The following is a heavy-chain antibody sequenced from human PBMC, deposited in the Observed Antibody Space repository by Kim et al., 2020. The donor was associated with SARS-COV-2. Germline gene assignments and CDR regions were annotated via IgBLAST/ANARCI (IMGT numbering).Heavy chain of an antibody. Sequence: GGSLRLSCAASGFTFSDSAMHWVRQASGKGLEWVGRIRSKANSYATAYGASVKGRFTISRDDSKNTAYLQMNSLKTEDTAVYYCTRVPPDPASYYDAFDIWGQVTMVTVSS. CDR3: TRVPPDPASYYDAFDI. CDR1: GFTFSDSA. CDR2: IRSKANSYAT. J-gene: IGHJ3*02. D-gene: IGHD3-10*01. V-gene: IGHV3-73*01.